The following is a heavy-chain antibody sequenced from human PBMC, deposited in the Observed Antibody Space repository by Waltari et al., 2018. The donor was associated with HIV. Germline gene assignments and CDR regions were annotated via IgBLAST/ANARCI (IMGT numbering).Heavy chain of an antibody. Sequence: LQESGPSQLKPSETLSLVCDVFFDSINSYYWNWIRQPPGKEFEWIGYSYSTGTVNYTPSLERRVTLSLHTSTKRSSLKLTSVTGAAPGTYFCARDGTSYSYLDSWGPATLVTVS. J-gene: IGHJ5*01. D-gene: IGHD1-26*01. CDR2: SYSTGTV. V-gene: IGHV4-4*08. CDR3: ARDGTSYSYLDS. CDR1: FDSINSYY.